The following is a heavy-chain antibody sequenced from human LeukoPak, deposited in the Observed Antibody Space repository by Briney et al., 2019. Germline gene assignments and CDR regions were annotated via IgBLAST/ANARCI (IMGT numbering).Heavy chain of an antibody. CDR2: ISGSLTYS. J-gene: IGHJ4*02. CDR1: GFTFSDYY. CDR3: ARLSTSAVTRNFFDY. D-gene: IGHD5/OR15-5a*01. Sequence: PGGSLRLSCAVSGFTFSDYYMTWIRQAPGKGLEWVSSISGSLTYSDYTDSVKGRFAISRDNAKSALYLHMDSLRAGDTAVYYCARLSTSAVTRNFFDYWGKGTVVTVSS. V-gene: IGHV3-11*03.